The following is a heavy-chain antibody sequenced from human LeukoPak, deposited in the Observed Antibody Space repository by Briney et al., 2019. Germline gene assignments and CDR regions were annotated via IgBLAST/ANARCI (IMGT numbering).Heavy chain of an antibody. CDR2: ISGSGGST. D-gene: IGHD6-6*01. Sequence: PGGSLRLSCAASGFTFSSYAMSWVRQAPVKGLEWVSAISGSGGSTYYADSVKGRFTISRDNSKNTLYLQMNSLRAEDTAVYYCAKGASSSSSYYYYGLDVWGQGTTVTVSS. CDR1: GFTFSSYA. CDR3: AKGASSSSSYYYYGLDV. J-gene: IGHJ6*02. V-gene: IGHV3-23*01.